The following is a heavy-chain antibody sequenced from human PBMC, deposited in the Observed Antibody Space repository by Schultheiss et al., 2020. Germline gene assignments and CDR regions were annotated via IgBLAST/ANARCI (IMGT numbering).Heavy chain of an antibody. CDR1: GGSISSGSYY. J-gene: IGHJ3*01. V-gene: IGHV4-61*02. D-gene: IGHD2-15*01. Sequence: LRLSCTVSGGSISSGSYYWSWIRQPAGKGLEWIGRIYTSGSTNYNPSLKSRVIISVDTSKNQFSLKLSSVTAADTAVYYCARDLGCSGGSCYDAFDFWGQGTMVTVSS. CDR2: IYTSGST. CDR3: ARDLGCSGGSCYDAFDF.